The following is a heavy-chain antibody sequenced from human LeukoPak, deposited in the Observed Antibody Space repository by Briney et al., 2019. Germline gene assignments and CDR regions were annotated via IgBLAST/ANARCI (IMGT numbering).Heavy chain of an antibody. CDR3: ARHSRSGYIGYENAFDI. CDR1: GGSISSYC. J-gene: IGHJ3*02. V-gene: IGHV4-39*01. Sequence: SETLSLTCTVSGGSISSYCWDWIRQPPGKGLEWIGNIYNSADTHYNPSLKTRITMSVDTSKNQFSLKLNSVTAADTGIYYCARHSRSGYIGYENAFDIWGQGTMVTVSS. CDR2: IYNSADT. D-gene: IGHD5-12*01.